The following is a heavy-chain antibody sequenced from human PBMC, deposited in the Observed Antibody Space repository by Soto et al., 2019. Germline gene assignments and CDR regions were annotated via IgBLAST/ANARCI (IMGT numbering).Heavy chain of an antibody. CDR3: ARQPKVFDDSSGYYRRDFDY. Sequence: GESLKISCKGSGYSFTSYWIGWVRQMPGKGLEGMGIIYPGDSDTRYSPSFQGRVTISAGKSISTAYLQWSSLKASDTAMYYCARQPKVFDDSSGYYRRDFDYWGQRTLVTVSS. V-gene: IGHV5-51*01. J-gene: IGHJ4*02. CDR1: GYSFTSYW. D-gene: IGHD3-22*01. CDR2: IYPGDSDT.